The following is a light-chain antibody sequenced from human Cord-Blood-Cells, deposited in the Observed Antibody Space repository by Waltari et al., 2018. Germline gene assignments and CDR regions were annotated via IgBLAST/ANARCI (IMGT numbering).Light chain of an antibody. CDR2: AAS. CDR3: QHSYSTPYT. CDR1: QSISSY. V-gene: IGKV1-39*01. J-gene: IGKJ2*01. Sequence: DIQMTQSPSSLSASVGDRVTITCRASQSISSYLNWYQQKPGKAPKLLIYAASCLQSGGPSRFSGSGSGTDFTLTISSLQPEDFATDYCQHSYSTPYTFGHGTKLEIK.